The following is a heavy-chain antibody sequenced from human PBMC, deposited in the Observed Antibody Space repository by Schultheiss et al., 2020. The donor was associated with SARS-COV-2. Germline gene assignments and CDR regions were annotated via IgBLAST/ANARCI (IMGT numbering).Heavy chain of an antibody. CDR3: ARDGNHGGGMDV. Sequence: SETLSLTCTVSGGSISSGGYYWSWIRQHPGKGLEWIGEINHSGSTNYNPSLKSRVTISVDTSKNQFSLKLSSVTAADTAVYYCARDGNHGGGMDVWGQGTTVTVSS. J-gene: IGHJ6*02. D-gene: IGHD4-23*01. CDR2: INHSGST. CDR1: GGSISSGGYY. V-gene: IGHV4-31*03.